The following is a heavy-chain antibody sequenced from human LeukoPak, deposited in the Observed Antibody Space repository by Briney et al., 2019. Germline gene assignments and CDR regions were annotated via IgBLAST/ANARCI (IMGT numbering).Heavy chain of an antibody. CDR3: ARGLNWAFDY. J-gene: IGHJ4*02. D-gene: IGHD3-16*01. CDR1: GFTFSDNY. Sequence: PGGSLRLSCAASGFTFSDNYMSWVRQAPGIGLEWVANIKQDGSEKYYADSVKGRFTVSRDNAKNSLYLQMINLRAEDTAVYYCARGLNWAFDYWGQGTLVTVSS. CDR2: IKQDGSEK. V-gene: IGHV3-7*05.